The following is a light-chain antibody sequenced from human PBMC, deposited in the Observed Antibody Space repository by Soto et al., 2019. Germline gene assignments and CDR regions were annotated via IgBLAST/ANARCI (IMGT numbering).Light chain of an antibody. CDR1: QSISSY. CDR3: QQTYSTPHT. V-gene: IGKV1-39*01. CDR2: AAS. J-gene: IGKJ1*01. Sequence: DIPMTQSPSSLSASVGDRVTITCRASQSISSYLNWYQQKPGKAPKLLIYAASSLQSGVPSRFSGSGSGTEFTLTISSLQPEDFAIYYCQQTYSTPHTFGQGTKVEIK.